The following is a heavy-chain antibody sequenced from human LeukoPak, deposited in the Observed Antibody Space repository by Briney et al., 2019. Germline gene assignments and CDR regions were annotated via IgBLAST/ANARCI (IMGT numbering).Heavy chain of an antibody. V-gene: IGHV1-69*05. CDR1: GSTFSSYA. CDR2: IIPIFGTA. D-gene: IGHD2-21*02. J-gene: IGHJ3*02. Sequence: SVKVSSKASGSTFSSYAISWVRQAPGQGLEWMGRIIPIFGTANYAQQFQGRVTITTEESTSTAYMELSSLRSEDTAVYYCASDVIVVVTADAFDIWGQGTMVTVPS. CDR3: ASDVIVVVTADAFDI.